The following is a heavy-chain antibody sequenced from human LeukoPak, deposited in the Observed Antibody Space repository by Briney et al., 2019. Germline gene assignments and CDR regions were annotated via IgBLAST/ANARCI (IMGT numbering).Heavy chain of an antibody. Sequence: GGSLRLSCAASGFTFSTYWMHWVRQAPGKGLVWVSRIKSDGSTNYADSVKGRFTISRDNANNTLSLQMNSLRPEDTRVYYCARAPSEIGGYYPEYFRHWGQGTLVTVSS. J-gene: IGHJ1*01. CDR3: ARAPSEIGGYYPEYFRH. CDR1: GFTFSTYW. CDR2: IKSDGST. D-gene: IGHD3-22*01. V-gene: IGHV3-74*01.